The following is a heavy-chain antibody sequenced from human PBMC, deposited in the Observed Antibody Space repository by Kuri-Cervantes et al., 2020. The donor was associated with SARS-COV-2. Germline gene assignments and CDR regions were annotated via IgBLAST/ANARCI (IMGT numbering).Heavy chain of an antibody. J-gene: IGHJ3*02. CDR2: IYTSGST. D-gene: IGHD4-17*01. CDR1: GGSISSYY. V-gene: IGHV4-4*07. CDR3: ARYDYGDYVDAFDI. Sequence: SETLSLTCTVSGGSISSYYWSWIRQPAGKGLEWTGRIYTSGSTNYSPSLKSRVTMSVDTSKNQFSLKLSSVTAADTAVYYCARYDYGDYVDAFDIWGQGTMVTVSS.